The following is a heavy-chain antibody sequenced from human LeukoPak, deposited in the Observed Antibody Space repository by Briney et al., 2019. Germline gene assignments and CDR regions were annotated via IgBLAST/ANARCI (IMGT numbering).Heavy chain of an antibody. J-gene: IGHJ3*01. Sequence: GGSLRLSCAASGFTVSNSYMTWVRQAPGKGLEWVSVIYSGDSTYYADSMKGRFTISRDKSKNTLYLQMNRLRGEDTAVYYCARGVGLGAMARGASGVFDFWGQGTMVTVSS. CDR1: GFTVSNSY. CDR3: ARGVGLGAMARGASGVFDF. CDR2: IYSGDST. D-gene: IGHD3-10*01. V-gene: IGHV3-53*01.